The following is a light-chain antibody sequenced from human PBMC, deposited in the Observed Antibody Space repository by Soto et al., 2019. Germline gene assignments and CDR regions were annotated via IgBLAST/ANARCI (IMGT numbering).Light chain of an antibody. CDR3: AAWDDSLNGLHVV. V-gene: IGLV1-44*01. CDR1: SSNIGSNT. CDR2: SNN. J-gene: IGLJ2*01. Sequence: QSVLTQPPSASGTPGPGVTISGSGSSSNIGSNTVNWYQQLPGTAPKLLIYSNNQRPSGVPDRFSGSKSGTSASLAISGLQSEDEAYYYCAAWDDSLNGLHVVFGGGTKLTVL.